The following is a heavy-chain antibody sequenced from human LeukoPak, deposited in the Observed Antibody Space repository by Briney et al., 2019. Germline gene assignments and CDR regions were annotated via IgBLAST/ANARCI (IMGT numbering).Heavy chain of an antibody. J-gene: IGHJ4*02. Sequence: PGGSPRLSCAASGFTFSSYAMSWVRQAPGKGLEWVAVISYDGSNKYYADSVKGRFTISRDNSKNTLYLQMNSLRAEDTAVYYCARDSRNYGLRWFDYWGQGTLVTVSS. CDR2: ISYDGSNK. D-gene: IGHD1-7*01. CDR3: ARDSRNYGLRWFDY. CDR1: GFTFSSYA. V-gene: IGHV3-30-3*01.